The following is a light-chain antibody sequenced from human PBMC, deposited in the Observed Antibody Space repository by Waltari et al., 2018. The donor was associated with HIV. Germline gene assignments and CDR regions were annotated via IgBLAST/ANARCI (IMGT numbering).Light chain of an antibody. CDR2: EVS. J-gene: IGLJ2*01. CDR1: SRDVGGYNL. CDR3: CAYAGSTTYVI. V-gene: IGLV2-23*02. Sequence: QSALTQPASVYGSPGQSITISCTGTSRDVGGYNLFSWYQQHPGKAPKLMMYEVSKRPSGVSNRFSGSKSGNTASLTISGLQAEDEADYYCCAYAGSTTYVIFGGGTKLTVL.